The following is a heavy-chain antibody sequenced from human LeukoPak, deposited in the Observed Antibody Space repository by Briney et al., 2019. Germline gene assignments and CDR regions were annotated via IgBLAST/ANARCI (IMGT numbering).Heavy chain of an antibody. D-gene: IGHD3-10*01. CDR1: GFIFSSFG. CDR2: ISYDGRNK. Sequence: GGSLRLSCAVSGFIFSSFGMHWVRQAPGKGLEWVAVISYDGRNKYYADSVKGRFTISRDNSKNTLYLQMNSLRAEDTAVYYCAKENLWFGELLLSMDVWGQGTTVTVPS. V-gene: IGHV3-30*18. J-gene: IGHJ6*02. CDR3: AKENLWFGELLLSMDV.